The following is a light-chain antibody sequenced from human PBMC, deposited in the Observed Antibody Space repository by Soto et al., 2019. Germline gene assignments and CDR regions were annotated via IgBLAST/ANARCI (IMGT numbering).Light chain of an antibody. V-gene: IGLV1-40*01. J-gene: IGLJ1*01. CDR1: KPDIGAGYD. CDR2: GNT. CDR3: QSFDSSLSCYV. Sequence: QSVLTQPPSVSGAPGQRVTISCTGSKPDIGAGYDVHWYQQFPGAAPKLLIYGNTNRPSGVPDRFSGSRSGTSASLAITGLXAEDEADYFCQSFDSSLSCYVFGTGTKVTVL.